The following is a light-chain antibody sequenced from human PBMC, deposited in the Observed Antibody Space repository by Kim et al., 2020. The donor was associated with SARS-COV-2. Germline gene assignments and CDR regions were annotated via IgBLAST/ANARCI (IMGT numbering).Light chain of an antibody. CDR1: TGAVTSRHY. Sequence: TVTRTCGSTTGAVTSRHYPYWLQQKPGQAPRTLIYDISTKHSWTPARVSGSLLGGKAALTLSGAEPEDEAEYDCLLSYSDGRPVEFGGGTQLTVL. CDR2: DIS. V-gene: IGLV7-46*01. J-gene: IGLJ2*01. CDR3: LLSYSDGRPVE.